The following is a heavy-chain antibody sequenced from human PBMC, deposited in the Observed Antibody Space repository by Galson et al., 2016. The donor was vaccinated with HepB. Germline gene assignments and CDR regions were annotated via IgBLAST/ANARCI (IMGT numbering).Heavy chain of an antibody. CDR1: GFAFSNYA. Sequence: PLRLSCAASGFAFSNYAMHWVRQAPGKGLEWVAVVSYDGRNKYYADSVKGRFTISRDNSKNTVYLQMNRLRVEDTAVYYCAKNDILAGYSAFDYWGQGTLVTVSS. D-gene: IGHD3-9*01. V-gene: IGHV3-30*18. J-gene: IGHJ4*02. CDR3: AKNDILAGYSAFDY. CDR2: VSYDGRNK.